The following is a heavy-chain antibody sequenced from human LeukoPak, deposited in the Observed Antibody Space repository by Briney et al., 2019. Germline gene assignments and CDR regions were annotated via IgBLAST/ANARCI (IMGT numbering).Heavy chain of an antibody. D-gene: IGHD3-22*01. CDR2: ISGSGGST. Sequence: GGSLRLSCAASGFTFSSYAMSWVRQAPGKGLEWVSAISGSGGSTYYADSVKGRFNISRDNSKNTLYLQMNSLRAEDTAVYYCAKDLQYYYDSSGYSFFDYWGQGTLVTVSS. CDR3: AKDLQYYYDSSGYSFFDY. V-gene: IGHV3-23*01. J-gene: IGHJ4*02. CDR1: GFTFSSYA.